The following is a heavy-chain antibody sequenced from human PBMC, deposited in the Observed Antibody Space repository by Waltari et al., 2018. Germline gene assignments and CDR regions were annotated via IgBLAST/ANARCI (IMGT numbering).Heavy chain of an antibody. Sequence: EVQLVESGGGLVQHGGSLRLSCAASGFTFSSYEMNWVRQAPGKGLEWVSYISSSGSTIYYADSVKGRFTISRDNAKNSLYLQMNSLRAEDTAVYYCARETYYYDSRPAFDIWGQGTMVTVSS. D-gene: IGHD3-22*01. V-gene: IGHV3-48*03. CDR2: ISSSGSTI. CDR3: ARETYYYDSRPAFDI. J-gene: IGHJ3*02. CDR1: GFTFSSYE.